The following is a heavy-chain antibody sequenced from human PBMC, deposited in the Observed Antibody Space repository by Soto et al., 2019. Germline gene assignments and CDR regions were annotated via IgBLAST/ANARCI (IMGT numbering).Heavy chain of an antibody. Sequence: SETLSLTCIVSGGSISEKYWNWVRQPPGKGLEWIGLIFANGHTDYNPSLKSRVTMSVDASKNQFSLRLTSMTAADTAVYYCVASLAASGLNWLDPWGRGTLVSVSS. D-gene: IGHD6-13*01. CDR3: VASLAASGLNWLDP. CDR2: IFANGHT. CDR1: GGSISEKY. J-gene: IGHJ5*02. V-gene: IGHV4-4*07.